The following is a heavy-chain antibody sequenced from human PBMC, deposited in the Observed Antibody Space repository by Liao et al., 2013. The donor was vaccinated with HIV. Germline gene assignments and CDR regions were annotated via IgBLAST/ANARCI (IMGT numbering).Heavy chain of an antibody. CDR1: GGSFSGYY. J-gene: IGHJ4*02. V-gene: IGHV4-34*01. CDR3: VRGRVHLWKRGFFDS. CDR2: VNHSGST. D-gene: IGHD5-18*01. Sequence: QVQLQQWGAGLLKPSETLSLTCAVYGGSFSGYYWSWIRQPPGRGVEWIGKVNHSGSTNYNPSLKSRVTISVDTSKNQFSLKLSSVTAADTAVYYCVRGRVHLWKRGFFDSWGQGTLVTVSS.